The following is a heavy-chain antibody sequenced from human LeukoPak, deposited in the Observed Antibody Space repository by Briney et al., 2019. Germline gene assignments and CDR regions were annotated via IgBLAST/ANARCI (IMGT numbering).Heavy chain of an antibody. CDR2: INPSGGST. J-gene: IGHJ3*02. CDR1: GYTFTGYY. D-gene: IGHD4-17*01. CDR3: ARAQGDYHDAFDI. V-gene: IGHV1-46*03. Sequence: GASVKVSCKASGYTFTGYYMHWVRQAPGQGLEWMGIINPSGGSTSYAQKFQGRVTMTRDTSTSTVYMELSSLRSEDTAVYYCARAQGDYHDAFDIWGQGTMVTVSS.